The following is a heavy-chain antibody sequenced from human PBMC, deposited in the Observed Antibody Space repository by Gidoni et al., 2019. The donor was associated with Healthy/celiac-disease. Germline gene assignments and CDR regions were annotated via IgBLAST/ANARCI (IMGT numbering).Heavy chain of an antibody. CDR3: ARPANYYGSGSYYLPY. Sequence: QVQLQQWGAGLLKPSETLSLTCAVYGGSFSGYYWSWIRQPPGKGLEWIGEINHSGSTNSNPSLKSRVTISVDTSKNQFSLKLSSVTAADTAVYYCARPANYYGSGSYYLPYWGQGTLVTVSS. CDR1: GGSFSGYY. V-gene: IGHV4-34*01. CDR2: INHSGST. J-gene: IGHJ4*02. D-gene: IGHD3-10*01.